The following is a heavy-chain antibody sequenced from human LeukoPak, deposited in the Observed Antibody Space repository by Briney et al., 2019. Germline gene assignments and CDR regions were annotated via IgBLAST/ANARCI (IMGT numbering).Heavy chain of an antibody. CDR2: ISYDGSNK. CDR3: ARWDTAMVNN. CDR1: GFTFSSYA. D-gene: IGHD5-18*01. J-gene: IGHJ4*02. V-gene: IGHV3-30*04. Sequence: GGSLRLPCAASGFTFSSYAMHWVRQAPGKGLEWVAVISYDGSNKYYADSVKGRFTISRDNSKNTLYLQMNSLRAEDTAVYYCARWDTAMVNNWGQGTLVTVSS.